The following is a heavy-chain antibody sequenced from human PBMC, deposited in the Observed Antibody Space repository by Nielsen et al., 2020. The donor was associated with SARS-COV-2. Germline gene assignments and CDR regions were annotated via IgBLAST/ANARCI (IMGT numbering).Heavy chain of an antibody. J-gene: IGHJ4*02. CDR2: ISSDATTI. Sequence: GESLKISCVASGFTFRGYEMNWVRQAPGKGLEWVSYISSDATTIFYVDSVKGRFIMSRGNARNSLYLQMNSLRVEDTAIYYCVRENGHFDYWGQGALVTVSS. CDR1: GFTFRGYE. V-gene: IGHV3-48*03. CDR3: VRENGHFDY. D-gene: IGHD2-8*01.